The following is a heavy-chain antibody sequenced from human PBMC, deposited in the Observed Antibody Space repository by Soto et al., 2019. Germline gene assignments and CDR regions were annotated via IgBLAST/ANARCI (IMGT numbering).Heavy chain of an antibody. D-gene: IGHD1-26*01. CDR1: GFTFSSSA. CDR3: AKPTGGSYPESRVFDS. Sequence: EVQLLESGGGLVQPGGSLRLSCAASGFTFSSSAMSWVRQAPEKGLEWVSAISTSGGNTVYADSVKGRFTISRDNSKNTLFLQMSSLRAEDTAIYYCAKPTGGSYPESRVFDSWGQGTRVTDSS. V-gene: IGHV3-23*01. CDR2: ISTSGGNT. J-gene: IGHJ4*02.